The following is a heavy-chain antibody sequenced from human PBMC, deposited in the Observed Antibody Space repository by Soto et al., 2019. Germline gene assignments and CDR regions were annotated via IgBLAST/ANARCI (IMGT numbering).Heavy chain of an antibody. V-gene: IGHV5-51*01. CDR1: GYSFTSYW. D-gene: IGHD4-17*01. J-gene: IGHJ6*03. CDR3: ARQAETTDDYYYYYMDV. CDR2: IYPGDSDT. Sequence: PGESLKISCKGSGYSFTSYWIGWVRQMPGKGLEWMGIIYPGDSDTRYSPSFQGQVTISADKSISTAYLQWSSLKASDTAMYYCARQAETTDDYYYYYMDVWGKGTTVTVSS.